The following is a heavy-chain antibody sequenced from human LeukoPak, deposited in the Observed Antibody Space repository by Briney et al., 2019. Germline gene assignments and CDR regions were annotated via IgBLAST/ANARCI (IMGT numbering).Heavy chain of an antibody. Sequence: PGGSLRLSCAASGFTFKSFVMGWVRQAPGRGLEWVSYISKRSGHIYHTDSVEGRFTTSRDNANGSLYLQMNNLRVEDTAIYFCARFDGGFDSWGQGTLVTVSS. CDR3: ARFDGGFDS. CDR2: ISKRSGHI. V-gene: IGHV3-21*05. D-gene: IGHD3-9*01. J-gene: IGHJ4*02. CDR1: GFTFKSFV.